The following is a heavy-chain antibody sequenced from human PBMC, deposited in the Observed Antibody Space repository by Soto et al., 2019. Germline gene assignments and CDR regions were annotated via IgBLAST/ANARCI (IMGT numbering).Heavy chain of an antibody. D-gene: IGHD3-3*01. J-gene: IGHJ6*03. CDR2: ISSSSSTI. CDR3: ARVRFWSAYYYMDV. Sequence: SGFTFSSYSMNWVRQAPGKGLEWVSYISSSSSTIYYADSVKGRFTISRDNAKNSLYLQMNSLRAEDTAVYYCARVRFWSAYYYMDVWGKGTTVTVSS. CDR1: GFTFSSYS. V-gene: IGHV3-48*01.